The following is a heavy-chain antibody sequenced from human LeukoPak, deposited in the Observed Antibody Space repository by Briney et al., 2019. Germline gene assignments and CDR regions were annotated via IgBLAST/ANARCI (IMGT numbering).Heavy chain of an antibody. D-gene: IGHD1-26*01. Sequence: GGSLRLSCAASGFTFDDYAMHWVRQAPGKGLEWVSCIDATGGGIYYADSVRGRFIISRDNSKKMVYLQMDSLRTEDTAIYYCAKGKVNHLGAFDYWGQGTLVAVSS. V-gene: IGHV3-23*01. CDR3: AKGKVNHLGAFDY. CDR2: IDATGGGI. J-gene: IGHJ4*02. CDR1: GFTFDDYA.